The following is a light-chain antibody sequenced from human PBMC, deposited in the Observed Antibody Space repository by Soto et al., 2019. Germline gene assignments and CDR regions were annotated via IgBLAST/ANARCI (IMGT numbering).Light chain of an antibody. CDR3: ATWDDSLNGFV. V-gene: IGLV1-44*01. CDR2: NNN. CDR1: SSNIGGNS. Sequence: QSVLTQSPSASGTPGQRVIISCSGSSSNIGGNSVSWYHQLPGTAPKLLIYNNNQRPAGVPDRFSGSKSGTSASLAISGLQSEDEADYHCATWDDSLNGFVFGTGTKLTVL. J-gene: IGLJ1*01.